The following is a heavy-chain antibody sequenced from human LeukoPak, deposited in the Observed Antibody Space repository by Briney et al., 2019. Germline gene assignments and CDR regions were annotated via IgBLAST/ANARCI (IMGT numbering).Heavy chain of an antibody. D-gene: IGHD2-2*01. CDR2: IIYRGGT. V-gene: IGHV4-59*01. Sequence: SETLSLTCTVSGGSICSYYWCWIRQPPGGGLLWIGYIIYRGGTNYNPSLMSRVNISVDTSKNQFSLKLSSVTGADRAVYYCAGEEEIVVVPALDYWGQGTLVTVSS. CDR3: AGEEEIVVVPALDY. CDR1: GGSICSYY. J-gene: IGHJ4*02.